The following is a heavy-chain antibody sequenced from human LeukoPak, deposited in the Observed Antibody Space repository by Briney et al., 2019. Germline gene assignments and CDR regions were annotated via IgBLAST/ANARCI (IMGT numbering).Heavy chain of an antibody. Sequence: GGSLRLSCAASGSTFSSYAMHWVRQAPGKGLEWVAVISYDGSNIYYAHSVKGRFTLSRDKSKNTLYLQMNSLRTEDTAVYYCARDPYYDYVWGSYPAYWGQGTLVTVSS. CDR3: ARDPYYDYVWGSYPAY. J-gene: IGHJ4*02. CDR1: GSTFSSYA. CDR2: ISYDGSNI. V-gene: IGHV3-30-3*01. D-gene: IGHD3-16*02.